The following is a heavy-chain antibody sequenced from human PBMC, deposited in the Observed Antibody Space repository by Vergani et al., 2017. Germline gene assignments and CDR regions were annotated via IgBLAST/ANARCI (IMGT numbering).Heavy chain of an antibody. CDR3: AKALRFLDRSYYGMDV. V-gene: IGHV3-23*04. CDR2: ISGSGGST. J-gene: IGHJ6*02. D-gene: IGHD3-3*01. Sequence: EVQLVESGGGLVQPGGSLRLSCAASGFTFSSYWMHWVRQAPGKGLVWVSAISGSGGSTYYADSVKGRFTISRDNSKNTLYLQMISLRAEDTAVYYCAKALRFLDRSYYGMDVWGQGTTVTVSS. CDR1: GFTFSSYW.